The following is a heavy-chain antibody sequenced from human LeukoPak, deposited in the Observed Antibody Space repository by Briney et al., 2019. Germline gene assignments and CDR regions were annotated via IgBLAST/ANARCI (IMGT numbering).Heavy chain of an antibody. CDR2: IWYDGSNT. V-gene: IGHV3-33*01. J-gene: IGHJ5*02. Sequence: TGRSLRLSCAASGFTFTSYDMHWVRQAPGKGLEWVALIWYDGSNTYYTDFVRGRFTISRDNSKSTLYLQMNSLRAEDTAIYYCAGDRKSGNFLGEFDHWGLGTLVTVSS. CDR1: GFTFTSYD. CDR3: AGDRKSGNFLGEFDH. D-gene: IGHD1-26*01.